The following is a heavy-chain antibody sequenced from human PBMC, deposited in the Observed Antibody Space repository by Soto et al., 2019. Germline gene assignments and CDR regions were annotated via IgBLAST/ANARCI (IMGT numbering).Heavy chain of an antibody. D-gene: IGHD2-2*01. CDR1: GYTLTELS. CDR3: ATCSVPAADLGNYYYYMDV. Sequence: ASVKVSCKVSGYTLTELSMHWVRQAPGKGLEWMGGFDPEDGETIYAQKFQGRVTMTEDTSTDTAYMELSSLRSEDTAVYYCATCSVPAADLGNYYYYMDVWGKGTTVTVSS. J-gene: IGHJ6*03. V-gene: IGHV1-24*01. CDR2: FDPEDGET.